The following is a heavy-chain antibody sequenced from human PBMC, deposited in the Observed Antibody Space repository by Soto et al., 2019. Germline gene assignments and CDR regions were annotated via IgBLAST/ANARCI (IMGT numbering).Heavy chain of an antibody. CDR3: ARAYRSPYGGMDV. CDR2: IYYSGST. V-gene: IGHV4-30-4*01. Sequence: SETLSLTCTVCGGSINGGYYHWTWIRQTPGKGLEWIGAIYYSGSTYYNPSLKSRIRISVDTSKNQFSLKLSSVTAADTAVYYCARAYRSPYGGMDVWGQGTTVTVCS. D-gene: IGHD3-16*02. CDR1: GGSINGGYYH. J-gene: IGHJ6*02.